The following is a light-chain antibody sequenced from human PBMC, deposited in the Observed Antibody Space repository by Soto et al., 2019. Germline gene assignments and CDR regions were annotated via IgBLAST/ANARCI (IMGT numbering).Light chain of an antibody. Sequence: EIVLTQSPATLSLSPGARAPLSCRASQTVSSYLLWYQQKPGQAPRLLIYDASNRASGTPARFSGSGSETDFTLTISSLEPEDFAVYYCQHRMNWPLTFGQGTRLEIK. J-gene: IGKJ5*01. CDR3: QHRMNWPLT. V-gene: IGKV3-11*01. CDR2: DAS. CDR1: QTVSSY.